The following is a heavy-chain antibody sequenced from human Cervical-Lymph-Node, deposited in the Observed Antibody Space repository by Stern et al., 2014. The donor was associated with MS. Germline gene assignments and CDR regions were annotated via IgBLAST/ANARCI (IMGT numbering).Heavy chain of an antibody. D-gene: IGHD1-14*01. CDR2: LSHDRTYT. CDR3: ARDVDLGMGY. Sequence: QVQLVESGGGVVQPERSLRLSCVASGFTFSNYGMHWVRQAPGMGLEWVAVLSHDRTYTDYADSVKGRFTVSRDDPKNTLYLQMNSLRVEDTAVYYCARDVDLGMGYWGQGTLVTVSS. CDR1: GFTFSNYG. V-gene: IGHV3-33*01. J-gene: IGHJ4*02.